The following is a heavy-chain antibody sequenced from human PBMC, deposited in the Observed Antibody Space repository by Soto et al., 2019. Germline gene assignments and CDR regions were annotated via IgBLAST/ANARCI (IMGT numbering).Heavy chain of an antibody. Sequence: ASVKFSCKASGYTFTGYYMHWVRQAPGQGLEWMGWINPNSGGTNYAQKFQGRVTMTRDTSISTAYMELSRLRSDDTAVYYCARERSGGPGLDFDYWGQGTLVTAPQ. CDR1: GYTFTGYY. CDR2: INPNSGGT. V-gene: IGHV1-2*02. J-gene: IGHJ4*02. D-gene: IGHD3-16*01. CDR3: ARERSGGPGLDFDY.